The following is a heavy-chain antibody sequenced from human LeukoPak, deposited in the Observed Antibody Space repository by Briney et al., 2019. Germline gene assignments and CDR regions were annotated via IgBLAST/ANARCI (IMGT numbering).Heavy chain of an antibody. CDR2: IYYSGGT. CDR1: GDSISSYY. CDR3: ARHVTISGPYDASDI. Sequence: QPSETLSLTCTVSGDSISSYYWSWIRQPPGKGLEWIGYIYYSGGTDYNPSLKSRVTISVDTSKNQFSVKLRSVTAADTAVYYCARHVTISGPYDASDIWGQGTMVTVSP. D-gene: IGHD5-24*01. V-gene: IGHV4-59*08. J-gene: IGHJ3*02.